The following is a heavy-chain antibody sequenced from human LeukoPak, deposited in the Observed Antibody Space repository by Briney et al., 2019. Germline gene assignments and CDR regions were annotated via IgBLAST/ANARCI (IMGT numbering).Heavy chain of an antibody. Sequence: PSETQSLTCTVSGGSIRSGDDYWSWIRQPRGKGPERIGYIYYSGSTYYNPSLKSRVTISVDMSKNQFSLKLSSVTAADTAVYYCASTLPGYDAFDIWGQGTMVTVSS. J-gene: IGHJ3*02. CDR3: ASTLPGYDAFDI. CDR2: IYYSGST. CDR1: GGSIRSGDDY. D-gene: IGHD1-14*01. V-gene: IGHV4-30-4*01.